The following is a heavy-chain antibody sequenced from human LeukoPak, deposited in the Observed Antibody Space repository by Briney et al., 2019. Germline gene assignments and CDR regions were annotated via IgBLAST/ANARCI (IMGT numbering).Heavy chain of an antibody. J-gene: IGHJ4*02. CDR3: ARDFGTTGWHTFDY. Sequence: SQTLSLTCAVSGDSVSSKNGAWNWIRQSPSRCLEWLGRTYYRSKWYNDYAESMEGRMTISQDTSTNQYSLHLNSVTPDDTAVYYCARDFGTTGWHTFDYWGQGTLVTVSS. D-gene: IGHD6-19*01. CDR1: GDSVSSKNGA. CDR2: TYYRSKWYN. V-gene: IGHV6-1*01.